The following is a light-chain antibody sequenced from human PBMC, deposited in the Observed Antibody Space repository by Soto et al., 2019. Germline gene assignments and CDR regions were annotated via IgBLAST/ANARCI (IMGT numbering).Light chain of an antibody. CDR3: QSYDSSLSGSSV. V-gene: IGLV1-40*01. CDR1: SSNIAAGYD. J-gene: IGLJ1*01. CDR2: GNS. Sequence: QSVLTQPPSVSGAPGQRVTISCTGSSSNIAAGYDVHWYQQLPGTAPKLLIYGNSNRPSGVPDRFSGSKSGTSASLAITGLQAEDESDYYCQSYDSSLSGSSVFGTGTKLTVL.